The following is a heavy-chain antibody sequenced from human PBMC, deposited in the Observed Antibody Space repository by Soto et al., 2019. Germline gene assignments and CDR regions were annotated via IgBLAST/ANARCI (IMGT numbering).Heavy chain of an antibody. CDR3: ARPDGDIAAPADY. Sequence: GASLKISCSGSGYSFANYWIGWVRQVPGKGLEWMGIIYPSDSDTRYSPSFQGQVTISADKSISTAYLQWSSLKASDTAMYYCARPDGDIAAPADYWGQGTLVTVSS. CDR2: IYPSDSDT. J-gene: IGHJ4*02. CDR1: GYSFANYW. V-gene: IGHV5-51*01. D-gene: IGHD6-6*01.